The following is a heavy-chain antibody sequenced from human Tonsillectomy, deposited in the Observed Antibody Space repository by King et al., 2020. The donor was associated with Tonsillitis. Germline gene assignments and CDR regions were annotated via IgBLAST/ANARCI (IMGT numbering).Heavy chain of an antibody. CDR3: AGDSMVRGLINYYYYMDV. V-gene: IGHV1-69*01. J-gene: IGHJ6*03. D-gene: IGHD3-10*01. CDR1: GGTFSNNA. Sequence: VQLVESGAEVKKPGSSVKVSCKASGGTFSNNALSWVRQAPGQGLEWMGGIIPIFGTAFYAQNFQGRVTITAADSTSIVYMEVSSLRSEDTAVYYCAGDSMVRGLINYYYYMDVWGKGTTVTVSS. CDR2: IIPIFGTA.